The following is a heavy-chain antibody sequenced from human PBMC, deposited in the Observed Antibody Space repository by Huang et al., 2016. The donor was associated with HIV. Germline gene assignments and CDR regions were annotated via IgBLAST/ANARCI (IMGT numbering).Heavy chain of an antibody. D-gene: IGHD3-3*01. Sequence: QITLKESGPTLVKPTQTLTLTCTFSGFSITTDGAGVGWIRQPPGKALEWLALIFWDDDNRYIPSLKNRLSITKDTSKNQVVLTMTNMDPVDTATYFCAHRQTYDFWSGSFDSWGQGTLVTVSS. V-gene: IGHV2-5*02. J-gene: IGHJ4*02. CDR1: GFSITTDGAG. CDR2: IFWDDDN. CDR3: AHRQTYDFWSGSFDS.